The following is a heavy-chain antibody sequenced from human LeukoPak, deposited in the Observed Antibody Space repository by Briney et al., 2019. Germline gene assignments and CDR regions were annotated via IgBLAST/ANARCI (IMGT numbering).Heavy chain of an antibody. D-gene: IGHD3-10*01. Sequence: SETLSLTCSVSGVSTSSSSYYWGWIRQPPGKGLEWIGSIYYSGSTYYNPSLKSRVTISVDTSKNQFSLKLSSVTAADTAVYYCARLVRREAFREPYMDYWGQGTLVTVSS. CDR1: GVSTSSSSYY. J-gene: IGHJ4*02. CDR2: IYYSGST. CDR3: ARLVRREAFREPYMDY. V-gene: IGHV4-39*01.